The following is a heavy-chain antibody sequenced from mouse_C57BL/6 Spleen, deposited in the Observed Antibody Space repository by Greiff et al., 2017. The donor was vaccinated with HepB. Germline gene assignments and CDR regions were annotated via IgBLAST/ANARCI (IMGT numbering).Heavy chain of an antibody. CDR2: IDPNSGGT. J-gene: IGHJ3*01. D-gene: IGHD2-5*01. CDR1: GYTFTSYW. V-gene: IGHV1-72*01. Sequence: QVQLQQPGAELVKPGASVKLSCKASGYTFTSYWMHWVKQRPGRGPEWIGRIDPNSGGTKYNEKFKSKATLTVDKPSSTAYMQLSSLTSEDSAVYYCARTYYSNYGWFAYWGQGTLVTVSA. CDR3: ARTYYSNYGWFAY.